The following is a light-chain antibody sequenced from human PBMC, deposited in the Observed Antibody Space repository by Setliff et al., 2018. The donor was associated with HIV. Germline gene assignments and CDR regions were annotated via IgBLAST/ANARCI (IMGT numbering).Light chain of an antibody. Sequence: QSVLTQPASVSGSPGQSITISCTGTGSDVGTSKYVSWYQQHPGKAPKLIIYEVTTRPSGVSNRFSGSKSGNTASLTISGLQAEDEAGYYCSIHRSRGYVFGTGTKVTVL. CDR3: SIHRSRGYV. J-gene: IGLJ1*01. CDR2: EVT. V-gene: IGLV2-14*01. CDR1: GSDVGTSKY.